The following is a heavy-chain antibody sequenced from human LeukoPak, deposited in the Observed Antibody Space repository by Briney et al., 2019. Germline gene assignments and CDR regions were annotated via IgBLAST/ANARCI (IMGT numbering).Heavy chain of an antibody. V-gene: IGHV3-9*01. CDR3: VKSSYGDYVGPYYFDY. D-gene: IGHD4-17*01. CDR1: GFTFENYA. Sequence: PGRSLRLSCAASGFTFENYALHWVRQAPGKGLEWVSGISRNSDSIGYADSVKGRFTISRDNAKNSLYLQMNSLRAEDTAFYYCVKSSYGDYVGPYYFDYWGQGTLVTVSS. J-gene: IGHJ4*02. CDR2: ISRNSDSI.